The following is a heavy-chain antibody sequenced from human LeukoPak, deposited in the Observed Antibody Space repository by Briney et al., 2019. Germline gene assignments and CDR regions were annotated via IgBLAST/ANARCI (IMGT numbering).Heavy chain of an antibody. Sequence: GGSLRLSCSASGFTFSNYAMSWVRQAPGKGLEYVSTISRYGGSTYYADLVKGRFTISRDNSKNTLYLQMSSLRAEDTAVYYCVKDLYSYAFYFWGQGTLVTVSS. D-gene: IGHD2-8*01. V-gene: IGHV3-64D*09. CDR1: GFTFSNYA. CDR2: ISRYGGST. CDR3: VKDLYSYAFYF. J-gene: IGHJ4*02.